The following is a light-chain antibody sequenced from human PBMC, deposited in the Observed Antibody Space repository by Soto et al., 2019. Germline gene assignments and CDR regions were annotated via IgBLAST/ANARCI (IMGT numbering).Light chain of an antibody. J-gene: IGKJ1*01. Sequence: EIVMTQSPGTLSVSPGERATLSCRASLSVSTNLAWYQQKPGQAPRLLIYGASTRATGISARFSGSGSGTEFTLTISSVQSEDFAVYYCQQYNNWPLTFGQGTKV. CDR3: QQYNNWPLT. CDR2: GAS. CDR1: LSVSTN. V-gene: IGKV3-15*01.